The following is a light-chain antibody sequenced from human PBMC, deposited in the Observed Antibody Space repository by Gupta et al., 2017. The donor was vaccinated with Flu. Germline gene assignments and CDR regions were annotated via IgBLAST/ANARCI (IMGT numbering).Light chain of an antibody. V-gene: IGKV1-33*01. CDR3: QQSRT. CDR2: DAS. Sequence: DIQMTQSPSSLSASVGDRVTITCQASQDISNYLNWYQQKPGKAPKLLIYDASNVETGVPSRFSGSGSGTDVTVTIRSLQPEDIATYYCQQSRTFGQGTKVEIK. CDR1: QDISNY. J-gene: IGKJ1*01.